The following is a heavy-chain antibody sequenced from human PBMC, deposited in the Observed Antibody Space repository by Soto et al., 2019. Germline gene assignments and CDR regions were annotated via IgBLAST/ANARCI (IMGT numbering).Heavy chain of an antibody. J-gene: IGHJ5*02. CDR1: GYNFGNYW. V-gene: IGHV5-51*01. CDR2: IYPGDGDT. CDR3: ARHVFNMARGPLDP. D-gene: IGHD3-10*01. Sequence: PGKSLKISCQGSGYNFGNYWIAWVRQMPGKGLEWMGIIYPGDGDTLYSPSFQGQVSFSVDKSVNTAYMKWSRLEASDTAIYYCARHVFNMARGPLDPWGQGTRVTVSS.